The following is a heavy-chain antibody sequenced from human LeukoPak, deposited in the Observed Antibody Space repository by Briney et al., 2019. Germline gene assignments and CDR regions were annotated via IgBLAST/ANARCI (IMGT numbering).Heavy chain of an antibody. J-gene: IGHJ4*02. CDR2: IKFDGSST. CDR3: ARGVRGGYYLDY. CDR1: GFTFSNDW. D-gene: IGHD3-16*01. Sequence: GGSLRLSCAASGFTFSNDWMHWVRQAPGKGRVWVSRIKFDGSSTNYADFVKGRFTISRDNARNTVYLQMNSLGAEDTAVYYCARGVRGGYYLDYWGQGSLVTVSP. V-gene: IGHV3-74*01.